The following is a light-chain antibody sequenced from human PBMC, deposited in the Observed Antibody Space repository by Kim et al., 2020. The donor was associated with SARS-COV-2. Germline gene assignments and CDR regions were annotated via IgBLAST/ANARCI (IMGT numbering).Light chain of an antibody. CDR2: KAS. CDR3: LQDYTYPRT. J-gene: IGKJ1*01. V-gene: IGKV1-5*03. CDR1: QSISGW. Sequence: ASVGDRVTITCRASQSISGWLAWYQQKPGKAPKLLIYKASSLESGVPSRFSGSGSGTEFTLTISSLQPEDFATYYCLQDYTYPRTFGQGTKVDIK.